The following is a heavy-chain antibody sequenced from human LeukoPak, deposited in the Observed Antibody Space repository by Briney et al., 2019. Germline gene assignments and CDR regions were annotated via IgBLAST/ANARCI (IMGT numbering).Heavy chain of an antibody. Sequence: GGSLRLSCAVSGLTFSSHSMNWVRQAPGKGLEWVSAISGSGSGTYYADSVKGRFTISRDSSKNTLYLQMNSLRAEDTAVYYCAKEGLSGNYYGHWFDPWGQGTLVTVSS. D-gene: IGHD1-26*01. CDR1: GLTFSSHS. V-gene: IGHV3-23*01. J-gene: IGHJ5*02. CDR2: ISGSGSGT. CDR3: AKEGLSGNYYGHWFDP.